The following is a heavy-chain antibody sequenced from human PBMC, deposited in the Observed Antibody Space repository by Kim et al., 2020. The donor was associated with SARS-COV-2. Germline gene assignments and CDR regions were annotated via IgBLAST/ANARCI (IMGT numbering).Heavy chain of an antibody. D-gene: IGHD2-8*02. V-gene: IGHV4-39*01. CDR1: GGSISSSDYY. J-gene: IGHJ5*02. CDR2: IYYTGTT. CDR3: ARHGCTGGVCYFDP. Sequence: SETLSLTCTVSGGSISSSDYYWGWIRQHPGKGLEWIGSIYYTGTTYYNPSLKSRVTISVDTSKNQFSLKLSSVTDATVYYCARHGCTGGVCYFDPWGQGTLVTVSS.